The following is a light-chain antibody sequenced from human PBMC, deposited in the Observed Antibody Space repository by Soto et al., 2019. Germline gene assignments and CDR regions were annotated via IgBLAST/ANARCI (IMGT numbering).Light chain of an antibody. Sequence: ALRLTQSPSSLSASTGDRVTITCRASQGISSYLAWYQQKPGKAPKLLIYAASTLQSGVPSRFSGSGSGTDFTLTISCLQSEDFATYYCQQYYSYPITFGQGKRREIK. CDR2: AAS. CDR1: QGISSY. CDR3: QQYYSYPIT. V-gene: IGKV1-8*01. J-gene: IGKJ5*01.